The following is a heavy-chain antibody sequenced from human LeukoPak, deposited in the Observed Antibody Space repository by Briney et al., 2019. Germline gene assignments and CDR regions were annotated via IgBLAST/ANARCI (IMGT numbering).Heavy chain of an antibody. V-gene: IGHV3-23*01. CDR3: AKERYDSSGYYHYFDY. CDR2: ISGSGGST. CDR1: GFTVSSNY. J-gene: IGHJ4*02. D-gene: IGHD3-22*01. Sequence: GGSLRLSCAASGFTVSSNYMNWVRQAPGKGLEWVSAISGSGGSTYYADSVKGRFTISRDNSKNTLYLQMNSLRAEDTAVYYCAKERYDSSGYYHYFDYWGQGTLVTVSS.